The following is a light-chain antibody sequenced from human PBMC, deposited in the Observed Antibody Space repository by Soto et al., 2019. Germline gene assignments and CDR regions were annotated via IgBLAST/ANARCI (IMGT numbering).Light chain of an antibody. CDR1: QTIYSN. V-gene: IGKV3-15*01. Sequence: IHMTQSPSTLSVSSVEIATLSWRASQTIYSNVAWYQQRPGQAPRLLIYRASARATGIPARFSGSGSGTEFTLTIGSLQSEDSAVYYCQQYNNWPPITFGQGTRLEIK. J-gene: IGKJ5*01. CDR3: QQYNNWPPIT. CDR2: RAS.